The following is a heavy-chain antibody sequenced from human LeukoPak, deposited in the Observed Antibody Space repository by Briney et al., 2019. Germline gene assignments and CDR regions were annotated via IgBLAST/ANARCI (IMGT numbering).Heavy chain of an antibody. CDR2: INHSGST. V-gene: IGHV4-34*01. J-gene: IGHJ3*02. CDR1: GGSFSGYY. CDR3: ARARSHPPGAFDI. Sequence: SETLSLTCAVYGGSFSGYYWTWIRQPPGKGLEWIGEINHSGSTNYNPSLKSRVTISVDTSKNHFSLKLSSVTAADTAVYYCARARSHPPGAFDIWGQGTMVTVSS.